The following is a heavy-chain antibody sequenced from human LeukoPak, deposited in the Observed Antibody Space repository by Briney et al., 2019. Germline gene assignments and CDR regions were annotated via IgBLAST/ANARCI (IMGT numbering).Heavy chain of an antibody. Sequence: SETLSLTCTVSGGSISSYYWSWIRQPPGKGLEWIGYIYYSGSTNYNPSLKSRVTISVDTSKNQFSLKLSSVTAADTAVYYCARAFRPDYYDSSGYYPYDAFDIWGQGTMVTVPS. J-gene: IGHJ3*02. D-gene: IGHD3-22*01. CDR1: GGSISSYY. V-gene: IGHV4-59*01. CDR2: IYYSGST. CDR3: ARAFRPDYYDSSGYYPYDAFDI.